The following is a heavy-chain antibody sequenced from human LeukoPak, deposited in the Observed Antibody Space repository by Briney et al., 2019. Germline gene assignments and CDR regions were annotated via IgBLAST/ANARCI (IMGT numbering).Heavy chain of an antibody. CDR3: ARKYSSSWFKANYYYYGMDV. CDR2: IWYDGSNK. CDR1: GFTFSSYG. Sequence: GGSLRLSCAASGFTFSSYGMHWVRQAPGKGLEWVAVIWYDGSNKYYADSVKGRFTISRDNSKNTLYLQMNSLRAEDTAVYYCARKYSSSWFKANYYYYGMDVWGQGTTVTVSS. V-gene: IGHV3-33*01. D-gene: IGHD6-13*01. J-gene: IGHJ6*02.